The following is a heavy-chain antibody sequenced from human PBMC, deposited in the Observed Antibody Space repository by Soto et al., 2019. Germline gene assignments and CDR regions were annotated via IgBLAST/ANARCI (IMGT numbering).Heavy chain of an antibody. CDR2: IYYSGST. J-gene: IGHJ4*02. V-gene: IGHV4-59*01. Sequence: SETLSLTCPVSGVSISSYYWSWIRQPPGKGLEWIGYIYYSGSTNYNPSLKSRVTISVDTSKNQFSLKLSSVTAADTAVYYCARAPRGNYGYPSYFDYWGQGTLVTVSS. D-gene: IGHD3-10*01. CDR1: GVSISSYY. CDR3: ARAPRGNYGYPSYFDY.